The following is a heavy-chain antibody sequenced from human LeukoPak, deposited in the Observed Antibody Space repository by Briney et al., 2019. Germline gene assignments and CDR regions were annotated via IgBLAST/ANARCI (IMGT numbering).Heavy chain of an antibody. Sequence: ASVKVSCKASGGTFSSYAISWVRQAPGQGLEWMGGIVPIFGTANYAQKFQGRVTITADESTSTAYMELSSLRSEDTAVYYCARINYYDSSGPYGPPLDYWGQGTLVTVSS. CDR2: IVPIFGTA. CDR1: GGTFSSYA. V-gene: IGHV1-69*13. CDR3: ARINYYDSSGPYGPPLDY. D-gene: IGHD3-22*01. J-gene: IGHJ4*02.